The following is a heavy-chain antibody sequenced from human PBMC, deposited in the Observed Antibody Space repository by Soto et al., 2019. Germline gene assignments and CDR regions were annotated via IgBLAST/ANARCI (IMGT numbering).Heavy chain of an antibody. CDR3: AGLTYDFWSGYRDY. V-gene: IGHV4-31*03. CDR1: GGSISSGGYY. D-gene: IGHD3-3*01. CDR2: IYYSGST. J-gene: IGHJ4*02. Sequence: PSETLSLTCTVSGGSISSGGYYWSWIRQHPGKGLEWIGYIYYSGSTYYNPSLKSRVTISVDTSKNQFSLKLSSVTAADTAVYYCAGLTYDFWSGYRDYWGQGTLVTVSS.